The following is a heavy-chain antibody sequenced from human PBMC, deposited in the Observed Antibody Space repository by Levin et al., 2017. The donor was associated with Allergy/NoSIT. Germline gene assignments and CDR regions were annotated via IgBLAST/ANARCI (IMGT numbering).Heavy chain of an antibody. CDR1: GFSFSSYE. CDR2: ISTRSSTI. V-gene: IGHV3-48*03. D-gene: IGHD3-10*01. J-gene: IGHJ4*02. CDR3: ARNLWFGELSAPKSFDY. Sequence: GGSLRLSCAASGFSFSSYEMNWVRQAPGKGLEWISYISTRSSTIYYADSVKGRFTISRDNAKNSLHLQMNSLRAEDTAVYYCARNLWFGELSAPKSFDYWGQGTLVTVSS.